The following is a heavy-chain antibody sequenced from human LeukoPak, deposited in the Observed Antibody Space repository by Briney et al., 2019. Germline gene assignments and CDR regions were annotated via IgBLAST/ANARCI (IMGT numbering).Heavy chain of an antibody. V-gene: IGHV3-30*02. Sequence: GGSLRLSCAASGFTLSSYGMHWVRQAPGKGLQWVAFIRYDGSYQYYADSVKGRFTISRDNSKNTLYLQMNSLRAEDTAVYYCAELGITMIGGVWGKGTTVTISS. J-gene: IGHJ6*04. CDR3: AELGITMIGGV. CDR2: IRYDGSYQ. D-gene: IGHD3-10*02. CDR1: GFTLSSYG.